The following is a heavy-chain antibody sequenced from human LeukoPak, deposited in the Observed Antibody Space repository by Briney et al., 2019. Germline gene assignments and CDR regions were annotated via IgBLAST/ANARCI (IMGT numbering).Heavy chain of an antibody. J-gene: IGHJ6*03. D-gene: IGHD5-24*01. CDR1: GGSFSGYY. CDR2: INHSGST. V-gene: IGHV4-34*01. CDR3: ARVRDGYNFRYYYYYMDV. Sequence: SETLSLTCAVYGGSFSGYYWSWIRQPPGKGLEWIGEINHSGSTNYNPSPKSRVTISVDTSKNQFSLKLSSVTAADTAVYYCARVRDGYNFRYYYYYMDVWGKGTTVTVSS.